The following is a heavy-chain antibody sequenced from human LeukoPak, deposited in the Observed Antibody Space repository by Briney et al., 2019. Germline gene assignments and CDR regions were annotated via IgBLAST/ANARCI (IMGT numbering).Heavy chain of an antibody. V-gene: IGHV4-30-2*01. CDR2: IYHSGST. D-gene: IGHD3-22*01. CDR3: ARGYYDSSGYPYYFDY. Sequence: SQTLSLTCAVSGGSISSGGYSWSWIRQPPGKGLGWIGYIYHSGSTYYNPSLKSRVTISVDRSKNQFSLKLSSVTAADTAVYYCARGYYDSSGYPYYFDYWGQGTLVTVSS. J-gene: IGHJ4*02. CDR1: GGSISSGGYS.